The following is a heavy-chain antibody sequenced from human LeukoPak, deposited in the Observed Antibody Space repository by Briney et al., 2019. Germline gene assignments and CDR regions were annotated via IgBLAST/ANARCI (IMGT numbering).Heavy chain of an antibody. J-gene: IGHJ5*02. CDR3: ARSLAPPLNWFDP. CDR1: GYTFTGYY. V-gene: IGHV1-2*02. CDR2: INPNSGGT. D-gene: IGHD3-16*01. Sequence: ASVKVSCKASGYTFTGYYMHWVRQAPGQGLEWMGWINPNSGGTNYAQKFQGGVTMTRDTSISTAYMELSRLRSDDTAVYYCARSLAPPLNWFDPWGQGTLVTVSS.